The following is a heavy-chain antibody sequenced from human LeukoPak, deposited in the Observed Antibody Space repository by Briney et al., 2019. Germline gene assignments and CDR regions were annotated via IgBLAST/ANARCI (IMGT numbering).Heavy chain of an antibody. J-gene: IGHJ6*02. CDR3: ARGPYIAAAGANYYYYGMDV. CDR1: GGSISSYY. Sequence: SETLSLTCTVPGGSISSYYWSWIRQPPGKGLEWIGYIYYSGSTNYNPSLKSRVTISVDTSKNQFSLKLSSVTAADTAVYYCARGPYIAAAGANYYYYGMDVWGQGTTVTVSS. D-gene: IGHD6-13*01. CDR2: IYYSGST. V-gene: IGHV4-59*12.